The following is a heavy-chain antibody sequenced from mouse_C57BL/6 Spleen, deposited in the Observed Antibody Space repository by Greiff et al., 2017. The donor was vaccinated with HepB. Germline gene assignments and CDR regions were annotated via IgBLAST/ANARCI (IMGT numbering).Heavy chain of an antibody. D-gene: IGHD3-2*02. CDR3: ARSGGRFPYAMDY. V-gene: IGHV1-53*01. Sequence: QVQLQQPGTELVKPGASVKLSCKASGYTFTSYWMHWVKQRPGQGLEWIGNINPSNGGTNYNEKFKSKATLTVDKSSSTAYMQLSSLTSEDSAVYNCARSGGRFPYAMDYWGQGTSVTVSS. CDR1: GYTFTSYW. CDR2: INPSNGGT. J-gene: IGHJ4*01.